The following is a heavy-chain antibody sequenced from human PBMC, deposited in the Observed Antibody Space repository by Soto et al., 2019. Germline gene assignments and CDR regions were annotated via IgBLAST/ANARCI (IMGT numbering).Heavy chain of an antibody. CDR3: ARNYYDSSGKPSGAFDI. V-gene: IGHV1-2*02. Sequence: WASVKVSCKASGYTFTGYYMHWVRQAPGQGLEWMGWINPNSGGTNYAQKFQGRVTMTRDTSISTAYMELSRLRSDDTAVYYCARNYYDSSGKPSGAFDIWGQGTVVTVSS. CDR2: INPNSGGT. CDR1: GYTFTGYY. J-gene: IGHJ3*02. D-gene: IGHD3-22*01.